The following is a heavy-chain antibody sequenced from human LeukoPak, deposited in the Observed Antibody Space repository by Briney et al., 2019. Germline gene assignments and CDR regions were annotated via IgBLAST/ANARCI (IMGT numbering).Heavy chain of an antibody. V-gene: IGHV3-43*02. CDR3: AKDIPPNYYGSGSYSDY. J-gene: IGHJ4*02. CDR2: ISGDGGSR. Sequence: GGSLRLSCAASGFTFDDYAMQWARQAPGKGLEWVSLISGDGGSRYYADSVKGRFNIYRDNSKNWLYVQMNSLREGDTALYYCAKDIPPNYYGSGSYSDYWGQGTLVTVSS. D-gene: IGHD3-10*01. CDR1: GFTFDDYA.